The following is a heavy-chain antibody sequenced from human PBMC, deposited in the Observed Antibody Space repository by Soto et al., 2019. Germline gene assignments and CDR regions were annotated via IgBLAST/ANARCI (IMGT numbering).Heavy chain of an antibody. Sequence: GGSLRLSCAASGFTFTNAWMNWVRQAPGKGLEWVGRIKTKTDGGTTDYAAPVKGRFTISRDDSKNTLYLQMNSLKTEDTAVYYCSTSTSSGWYFDYWGQGTLVTVSS. CDR1: GFTFTNAW. CDR2: IKTKTDGGTT. CDR3: STSTSSGWYFDY. D-gene: IGHD6-19*01. J-gene: IGHJ4*02. V-gene: IGHV3-15*07.